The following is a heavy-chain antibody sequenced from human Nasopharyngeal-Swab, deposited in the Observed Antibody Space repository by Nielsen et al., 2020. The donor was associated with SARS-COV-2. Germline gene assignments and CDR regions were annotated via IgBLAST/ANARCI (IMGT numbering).Heavy chain of an antibody. V-gene: IGHV1-8*02. CDR2: MNPNSGNT. J-gene: IGHJ3*02. Sequence: ASVQVSCKASGYMFTGYYIHWVRQATGQGLEWMGWMNPNSGNTGYAQKFQGRVTMTRHTSIRTAYMELSSLRSEDTAVYYCARDLVFLGADIWGQGTMVTVSS. D-gene: IGHD3-16*01. CDR1: GYMFTGYY. CDR3: ARDLVFLGADI.